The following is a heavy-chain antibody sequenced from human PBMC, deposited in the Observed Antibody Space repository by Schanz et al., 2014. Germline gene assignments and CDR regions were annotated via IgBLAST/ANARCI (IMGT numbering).Heavy chain of an antibody. Sequence: EVQLLESGGGLVQPGGSLRLSCEASGFTFSNYGMNWVRQAPEKGLEWVSALTGSGTTTYYADSVKGRFTISRDNANNSLFLRMNSLRAEDTAVYYCARTSRPQQGLFDYWGQGTLVTVSS. CDR1: GFTFSNYG. CDR2: LTGSGTTT. CDR3: ARTSRPQQGLFDY. V-gene: IGHV3-48*04. J-gene: IGHJ4*02.